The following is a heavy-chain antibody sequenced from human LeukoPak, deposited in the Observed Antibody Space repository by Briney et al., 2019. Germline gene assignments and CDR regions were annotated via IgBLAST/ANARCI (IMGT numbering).Heavy chain of an antibody. V-gene: IGHV4-34*01. D-gene: IGHD6-13*01. Sequence: SETLSLTCAVYGGSFSGYYWSWIRRPPGKGLEWIGEINHSGSNNYNPSLKSRVTISVDTSKNQFSLKLSSVTAADTAVYYCARQPIAAAGSGYFDYWGQGTLVTVSS. J-gene: IGHJ4*02. CDR3: ARQPIAAAGSGYFDY. CDR1: GGSFSGYY. CDR2: INHSGSN.